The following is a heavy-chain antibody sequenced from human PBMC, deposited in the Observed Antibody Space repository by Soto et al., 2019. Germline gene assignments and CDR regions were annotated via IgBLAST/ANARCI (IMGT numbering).Heavy chain of an antibody. CDR2: IMPIFRTP. CDR1: GGTFSTSA. V-gene: IGHV1-69*13. Sequence: QVQLEQSGAEVKKPGSSVKVSCKASGGTFSTSAISWVRQAPGQGLEWMGGIMPIFRTPDYAQKFQGRVTITADESSSTAFMELSGLRSDDTAVYYCARDKDRQQLGGNYYCMLDVWGQGTTVTGSS. CDR3: ARDKDRQQLGGNYYCMLDV. D-gene: IGHD1-26*01. J-gene: IGHJ6*02.